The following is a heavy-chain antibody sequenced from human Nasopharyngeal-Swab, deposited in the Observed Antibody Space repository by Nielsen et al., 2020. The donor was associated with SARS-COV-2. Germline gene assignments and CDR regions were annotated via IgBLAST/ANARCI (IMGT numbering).Heavy chain of an antibody. CDR2: IYHSGST. D-gene: IGHD3-10*01. J-gene: IGHJ4*02. CDR1: GGSISSSNW. Sequence: SETLSLTCAVSGGSISSSNWWRWVRQPPGKGLEWIGEIYHSGSTNYNPSLKSRVTISVDKSKDQFSLKLSSVTAADTAVYYCARGGYYGSGSYQNWGQGTLVTVSS. V-gene: IGHV4-4*02. CDR3: ARGGYYGSGSYQN.